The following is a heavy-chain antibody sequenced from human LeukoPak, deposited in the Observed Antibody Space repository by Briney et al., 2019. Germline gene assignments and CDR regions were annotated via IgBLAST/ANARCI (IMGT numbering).Heavy chain of an antibody. CDR3: ARYYDSSGYYYYYYGMDV. J-gene: IGHJ6*02. D-gene: IGHD3-22*01. CDR1: GGSMSPYH. V-gene: IGHV4-59*06. CDR2: IYYSGST. Sequence: KPSETLSLTCTVSGGSMSPYHWGWIRQPPGKGLEWTGYIYYSGSTYYNPSLKSRVTISVDTSKNQFSLKLSSVTAADTAVYYCARYYDSSGYYYYYYGMDVWGQGTTVTVSS.